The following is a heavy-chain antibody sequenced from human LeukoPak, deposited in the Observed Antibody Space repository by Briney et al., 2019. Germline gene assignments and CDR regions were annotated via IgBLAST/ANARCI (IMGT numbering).Heavy chain of an antibody. J-gene: IGHJ4*02. Sequence: RTSETLSLTCAVYGGSFSGYYWSWIRQPPGKGLEWIGEINHSGSTNYNPSLKSRVTISVDTSKNQFSLKLSSVTAADTAVYYCARLRSAAAGLDYWGQGTLVTVSS. D-gene: IGHD6-13*01. CDR2: INHSGST. V-gene: IGHV4-34*01. CDR3: ARLRSAAAGLDY. CDR1: GGSFSGYY.